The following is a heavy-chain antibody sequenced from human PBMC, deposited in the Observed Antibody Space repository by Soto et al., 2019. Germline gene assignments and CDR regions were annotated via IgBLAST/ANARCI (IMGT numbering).Heavy chain of an antibody. V-gene: IGHV1-46*03. CDR3: ARDLYSSSWYVRAFDM. D-gene: IGHD6-13*01. Sequence: ASVKVSCKASEYTFSTYSLHWVRQAPGQGLEWMGIINPTTTSTSDAQKFQGRVTMTRDTSTSTVYLELSGLRSEDTAVYYCARDLYSSSWYVRAFDMWGQGTMVTVSS. CDR1: EYTFSTYS. CDR2: INPTTTST. J-gene: IGHJ3*02.